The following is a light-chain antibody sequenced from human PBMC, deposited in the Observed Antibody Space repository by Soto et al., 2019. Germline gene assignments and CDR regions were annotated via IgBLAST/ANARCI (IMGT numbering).Light chain of an antibody. Sequence: VMTQSPATLSVSPGERATLSCRASQNVGGSVAWYQQKPGQAPRLLIYRASTRATGIPARFSGSGSGTEFTLTISSLQSEDFAIYYCQQYKSYWTFGQGTKVDIK. CDR1: QNVGGS. J-gene: IGKJ1*01. CDR3: QQYKSYWT. CDR2: RAS. V-gene: IGKV3-15*01.